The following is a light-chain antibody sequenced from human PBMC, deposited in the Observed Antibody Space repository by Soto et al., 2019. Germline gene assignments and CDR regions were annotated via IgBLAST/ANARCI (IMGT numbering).Light chain of an antibody. CDR2: KNN. J-gene: IGLJ3*02. Sequence: QSVLTQPPSASGPPGQSVTLSCSGSTSNIGSNAVNWYQQLPGTAPKLLIYKNNQRPSGVPDRFSGSKFGTSASLAISGLQSEDEADYHCAAWDDSLHGVAFGGGTKVTVL. CDR1: TSNIGSNA. CDR3: AAWDDSLHGVA. V-gene: IGLV1-44*01.